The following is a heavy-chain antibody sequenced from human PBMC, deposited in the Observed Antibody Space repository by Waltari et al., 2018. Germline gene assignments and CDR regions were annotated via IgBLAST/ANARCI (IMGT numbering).Heavy chain of an antibody. J-gene: IGHJ5*02. Sequence: EVQLVESGGGLVQPGGSLRLSCAASGFTFSSYEMNWVRQAPGKGLEWVSYISSSGSTIYYADSVKGRFTISRDNAKNSLYLQMNSLRAEDTAVYYCAREHTTIFGVWNWFDPWGQGTLVTVSS. CDR1: GFTFSSYE. V-gene: IGHV3-48*03. CDR2: ISSSGSTI. D-gene: IGHD3-3*01. CDR3: AREHTTIFGVWNWFDP.